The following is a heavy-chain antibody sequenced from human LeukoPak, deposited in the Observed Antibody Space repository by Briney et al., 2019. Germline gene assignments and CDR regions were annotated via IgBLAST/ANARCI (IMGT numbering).Heavy chain of an antibody. J-gene: IGHJ3*02. D-gene: IGHD3-22*01. CDR3: ARDKYYYDSSGYYVNAFYI. V-gene: IGHV3-21*01. CDR2: ISSSSSYI. CDR1: GFTFSSYS. Sequence: PGGSLRLSCAASGFTFSSYSMNWVRQAPGKGLEWVSSISSSSSYIYYADSVKGRFTISRDNAKNSLYLQMNSLRAEDTAVYYCARDKYYYDSSGYYVNAFYIWGQGTMVTVSS.